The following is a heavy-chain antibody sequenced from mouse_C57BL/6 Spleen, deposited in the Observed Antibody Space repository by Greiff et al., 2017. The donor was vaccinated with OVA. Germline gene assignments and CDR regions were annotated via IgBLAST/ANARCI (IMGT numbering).Heavy chain of an antibody. CDR2: IDPETGGT. Sequence: QVQLQQSGAELVRPGASVTLSCKASGYTFTDYEMHWVKQTPVHGLEWIGAIDPETGGTAYNQKFKCKAILTADKSSSTAYMALRSLTSADSAVYYCTSYYGSSWFAYWGQGTLVTVSA. D-gene: IGHD1-1*01. V-gene: IGHV1-15*01. J-gene: IGHJ3*01. CDR3: TSYYGSSWFAY. CDR1: GYTFTDYE.